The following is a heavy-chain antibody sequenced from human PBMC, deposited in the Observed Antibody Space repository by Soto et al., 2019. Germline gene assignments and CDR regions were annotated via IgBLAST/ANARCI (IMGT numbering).Heavy chain of an antibody. CDR2: INAGNGNT. Sequence: ASVKVSCKASGYTFTGYAMHWVRQAPGQRLEWMGWINAGNGNTKYSQKFQGRVTITRDTSASTAYMELSSLRSEDTAVYYCARGASYHAFDIWGQGTMVTVSS. CDR1: GYTFTGYA. V-gene: IGHV1-3*01. J-gene: IGHJ3*02. D-gene: IGHD5-18*01. CDR3: ARGASYHAFDI.